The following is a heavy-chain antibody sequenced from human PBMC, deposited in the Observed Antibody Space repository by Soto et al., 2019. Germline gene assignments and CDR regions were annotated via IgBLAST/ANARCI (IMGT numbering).Heavy chain of an antibody. Sequence: EVQLVESGGGLVQPGGSLRLSCAASGFTVSSNYMSWVRQAPGKGLEWVSVIYSGGSTYYAESVKGRFTISRHNAKNTLYLQMNSLRAEDTAVYYCARATGYYYYYMDVWGKGTTVTVSS. CDR2: IYSGGST. J-gene: IGHJ6*03. V-gene: IGHV3-53*04. CDR3: ARATGYYYYYMDV. CDR1: GFTVSSNY.